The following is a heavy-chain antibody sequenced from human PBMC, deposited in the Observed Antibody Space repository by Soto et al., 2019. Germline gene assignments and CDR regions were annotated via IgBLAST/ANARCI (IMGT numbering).Heavy chain of an antibody. D-gene: IGHD3-10*01. V-gene: IGHV1-18*04. J-gene: IGHJ6*02. CDR1: GYTFTSYG. CDR2: ISAYNGNT. Sequence: EASVKVSCKASGYTFTSYGISWVRQAPGQGLEWMGWISAYNGNTNYAQKLQGRVTMTTDTSTSTAYMELRSLRSDDTAVYYCARDQRFGELLPGDYGMDVWGQGTTVTVS. CDR3: ARDQRFGELLPGDYGMDV.